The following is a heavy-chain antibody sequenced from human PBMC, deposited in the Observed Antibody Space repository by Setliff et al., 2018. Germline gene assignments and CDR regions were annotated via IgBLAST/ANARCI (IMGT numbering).Heavy chain of an antibody. CDR2: ITPVLGTT. J-gene: IGHJ4*02. CDR3: ARAGLAAAGRKGVFDH. D-gene: IGHD6-25*01. V-gene: IGHV1-69*04. Sequence: GASVKVSCKASGGPFSNYAISWVRQAPGQGLEWMGRITPVLGTTDYSQKFQGRVTITADKSTNTVYMELNSLTSDDTAVYYCARAGLAAAGRKGVFDHWGQGTLVTVSS. CDR1: GGPFSNYA.